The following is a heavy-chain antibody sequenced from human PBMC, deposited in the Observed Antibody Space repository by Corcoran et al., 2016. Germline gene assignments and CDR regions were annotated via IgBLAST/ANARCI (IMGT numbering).Heavy chain of an antibody. CDR3: ARGVSGEPWFDP. D-gene: IGHD2-21*01. V-gene: IGHV1-8*01. Sequence: QVQLVQSGAEVKKPWASVKVSCKASGYTFTSYDLNWVRPATGPGLEWMGWMNPNSGNTGYAQKFQGRVTMTRNTSISTAYMELIRLRSEDTAVYYCARGVSGEPWFDPWGQGTLVTVSS. CDR1: GYTFTSYD. CDR2: MNPNSGNT. J-gene: IGHJ5*02.